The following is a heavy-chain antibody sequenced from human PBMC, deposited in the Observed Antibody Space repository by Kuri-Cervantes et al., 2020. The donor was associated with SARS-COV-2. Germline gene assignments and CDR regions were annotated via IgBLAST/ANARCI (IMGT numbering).Heavy chain of an antibody. D-gene: IGHD3-22*01. V-gene: IGHV3-23*01. CDR3: ARASMYYYDSSGYYPTEYWCFDL. Sequence: GESLKISCAASGFTFSSYAMSWVRQAPGKGLEWVSAISGSGGSTYYADPVKGRFTISRDNAKNSLYLQMNSLRAEDTAVYYCARASMYYYDSSGYYPTEYWCFDLWGRGTLVTVSS. J-gene: IGHJ2*01. CDR1: GFTFSSYA. CDR2: ISGSGGST.